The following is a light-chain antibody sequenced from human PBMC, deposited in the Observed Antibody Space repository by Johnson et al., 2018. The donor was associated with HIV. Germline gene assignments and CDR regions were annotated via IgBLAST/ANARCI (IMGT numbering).Light chain of an antibody. CDR1: SSNIGNNY. J-gene: IGLJ1*01. CDR2: ENN. CDR3: GTWDSSLNSKV. Sequence: QSVLTQPPSVSAAPGQKVTISCSGSSSNIGNNYVSWYQHLPGTAPKLLMYENNKRPSGIPDRFSGSKSATSATLGITGLQTGDEADYYCGTWDSSLNSKVFGTVTKVSVL. V-gene: IGLV1-51*02.